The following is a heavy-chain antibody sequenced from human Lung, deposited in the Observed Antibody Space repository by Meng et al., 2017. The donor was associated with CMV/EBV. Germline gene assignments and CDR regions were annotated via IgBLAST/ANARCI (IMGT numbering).Heavy chain of an antibody. D-gene: IGHD3-10*01. CDR2: IPHRGSS. Sequence: QVQLGSPGPALVKPSETLSRTCPVSGDSITNHNWWAWVRQPPGKGLEWIGEIPHRGSSAYNPSLKSRVSMSIDKSKNQFSLKLTSVTAADTAVYHCLRRSGGSVWGQGTLVTVSS. V-gene: IGHV4-4*02. J-gene: IGHJ1*01. CDR1: GDSITNHNW. CDR3: LRRSGGSV.